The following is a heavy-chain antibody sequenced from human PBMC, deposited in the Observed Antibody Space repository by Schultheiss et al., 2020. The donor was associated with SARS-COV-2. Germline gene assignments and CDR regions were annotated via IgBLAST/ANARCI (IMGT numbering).Heavy chain of an antibody. CDR2: ISSSSSYI. Sequence: GGSLRLSCAASGFTFSSYSMNWVRQAPGKGLEWVLSISSSSSYIYYADSVKGRFTISRDNAKNSLYLQMNSLRAEDTAVYYCARDIRGIYDSSGYPLDYWGQGTLVTVSS. V-gene: IGHV3-21*01. D-gene: IGHD3-22*01. CDR3: ARDIRGIYDSSGYPLDY. CDR1: GFTFSSYS. J-gene: IGHJ4*02.